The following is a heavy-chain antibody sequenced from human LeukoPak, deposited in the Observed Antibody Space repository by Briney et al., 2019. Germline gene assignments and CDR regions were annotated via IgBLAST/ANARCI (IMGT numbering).Heavy chain of an antibody. CDR3: AKEVGNYYDTSGQVDY. Sequence: SETLSLTCTVSGGSISSYYWSWIRQPPGKGLEWIGYINYSGSTNYNPSLKSRVTISVDTSKNQFSLKLSSVTAEDTAVYYCAKEVGNYYDTSGQVDYWGQGTLVTVSS. J-gene: IGHJ4*02. CDR1: GGSISSYY. V-gene: IGHV4-59*01. D-gene: IGHD3-22*01. CDR2: INYSGST.